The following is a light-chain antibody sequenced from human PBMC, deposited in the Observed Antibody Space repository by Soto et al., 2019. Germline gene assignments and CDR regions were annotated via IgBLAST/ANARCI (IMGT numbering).Light chain of an antibody. Sequence: EIVMTQSPATLSVSPGERATLSCRASQSISNNLAWYQQKLGQAPRLLIYGASTRTTGIPARFSGSGSGTDFTLTINRLVPEDSAVYYCQQFGTSLPITFGQGTRLEIK. J-gene: IGKJ5*01. V-gene: IGKV3-15*01. CDR2: GAS. CDR1: QSISNN. CDR3: QQFGTSLPIT.